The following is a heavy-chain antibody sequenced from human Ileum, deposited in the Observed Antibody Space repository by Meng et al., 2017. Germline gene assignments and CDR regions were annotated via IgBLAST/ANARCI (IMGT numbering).Heavy chain of an antibody. CDR1: GFTFSNYE. J-gene: IGHJ5*02. CDR3: ARELPSVRGDALDL. V-gene: IGHV3-48*03. Sequence: GGSLRLSCEASGFTFSNYEMNWVRQAPGKGLEWVSYIAHTTNIKYDGSVKGRFTISRDNANNILYLQMNSLRAEDTAVYYCARELPSVRGDALDLWGQGTLVTVSS. CDR2: IAHTTNI. D-gene: IGHD3-10*01.